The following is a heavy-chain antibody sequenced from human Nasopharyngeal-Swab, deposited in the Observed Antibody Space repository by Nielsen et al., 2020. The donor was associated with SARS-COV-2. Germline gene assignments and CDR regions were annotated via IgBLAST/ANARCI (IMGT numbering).Heavy chain of an antibody. V-gene: IGHV3-33*01. Sequence: GGSLRLSCAASGFTFSSYGMHWVRQAPGKGLEWVAVIWYDGSNKYYADSVNGRFTISRDNSKNTLYLQMNSLRAEDTAVYYCARDLRFLEWLMDVWGQGTTVTVSS. J-gene: IGHJ6*02. CDR3: ARDLRFLEWLMDV. D-gene: IGHD3-3*01. CDR2: IWYDGSNK. CDR1: GFTFSSYG.